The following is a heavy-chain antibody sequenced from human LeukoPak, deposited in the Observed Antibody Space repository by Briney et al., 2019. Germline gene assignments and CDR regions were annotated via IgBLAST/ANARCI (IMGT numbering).Heavy chain of an antibody. V-gene: IGHV3-30*03. J-gene: IGHJ6*02. CDR2: ISYDGSNK. CDR1: GFTFNSYA. D-gene: IGHD1-26*01. Sequence: GGSLRLSCAASGFTFNSYAMHWVRQAPGKGLEWVAVISYDGSNKYYADSVKGRFTISRDNSKNTLYLQMNSLRAEDTAVYYCWLGSYSGGYYYYGMDVWGQGTTVSVSS. CDR3: WLGSYSGGYYYYGMDV.